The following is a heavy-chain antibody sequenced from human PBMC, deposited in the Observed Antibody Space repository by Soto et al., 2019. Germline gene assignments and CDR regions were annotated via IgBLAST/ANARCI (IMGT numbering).Heavy chain of an antibody. Sequence: QVQLEQSGAAVKKPGSSVKVSCTASGGTFRTSAISWVRQAPGQGLEWMGGIMPIFRTPDYAQKFQGRVIITADEFTGTAYMELSGLRSDDTAVYYCARDKDRPQLGGNYYYILDVWGQGTTITVSS. V-gene: IGHV1-69*12. CDR2: IMPIFRTP. CDR3: ARDKDRPQLGGNYYYILDV. J-gene: IGHJ6*02. D-gene: IGHD3-3*02. CDR1: GGTFRTSA.